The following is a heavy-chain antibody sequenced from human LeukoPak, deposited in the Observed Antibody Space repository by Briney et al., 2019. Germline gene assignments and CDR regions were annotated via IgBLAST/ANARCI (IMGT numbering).Heavy chain of an antibody. CDR1: GGSISSHY. CDR2: IYYSGST. Sequence: SETLSLTCTVSGGSISSHYWSWIRQPPGKGLEWTGYIYYSGSTNYNPSLKSRVTISVDTSKNQFSLKLSSVTAADTAVYYCARVGGRGDYFDYWGQGTPVTVSS. J-gene: IGHJ4*02. D-gene: IGHD2-15*01. V-gene: IGHV4-59*11. CDR3: ARVGGRGDYFDY.